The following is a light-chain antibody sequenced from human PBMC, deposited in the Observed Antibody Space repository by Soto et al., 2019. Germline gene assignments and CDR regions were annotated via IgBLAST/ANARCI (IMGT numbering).Light chain of an antibody. CDR1: SSDVGGYNY. J-gene: IGLJ1*01. CDR3: SSYTSSSTLVV. CDR2: DVS. Sequence: QSVLTQPASVSGSPGQSITISRTGTSSDVGGYNYVSWYQQHPGKAPKLMIYDVSNRPSGVSNRFSGSKSGNTASLTISGLQAEDEADYYCSSYTSSSTLVVFGTGTKVT. V-gene: IGLV2-14*01.